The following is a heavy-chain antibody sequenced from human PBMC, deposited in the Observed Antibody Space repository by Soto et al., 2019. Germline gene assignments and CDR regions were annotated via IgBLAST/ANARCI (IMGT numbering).Heavy chain of an antibody. J-gene: IGHJ6*03. CDR2: INSDGSST. D-gene: IGHD4-17*01. CDR1: GFTFSSYW. CDR3: ARSAKLGGDLYYYYYYYMDV. V-gene: IGHV3-74*01. Sequence: GGSLRLSCAASGFTFSSYWMHWVRQAPGKGLVWVSRINSDGSSTSYADSVKGRFTISRDNAKNTLYLQMNSLRAEDTAVYYCARSAKLGGDLYYYYYYYMDVWGKGTTVTVSS.